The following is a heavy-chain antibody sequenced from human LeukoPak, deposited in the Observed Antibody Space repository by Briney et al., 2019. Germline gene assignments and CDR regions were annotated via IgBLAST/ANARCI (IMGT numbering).Heavy chain of an antibody. J-gene: IGHJ1*01. Sequence: GGSLRLSCEGPGFTFRNYWMGWGPQARGRGRQGVANIKTDGSEKYYVDSVKGRFTISRDNAKNSLYLQMNSLRAEDTAVYYCATYSSLNRREFQYWGQGTLLTVSS. V-gene: IGHV3-7*01. CDR1: GFTFRNYW. D-gene: IGHD3-22*01. CDR3: ATYSSLNRREFQY. CDR2: IKTDGSEK.